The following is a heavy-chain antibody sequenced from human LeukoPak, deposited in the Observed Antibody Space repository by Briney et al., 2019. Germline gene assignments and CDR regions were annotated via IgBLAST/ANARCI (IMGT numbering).Heavy chain of an antibody. V-gene: IGHV3-74*01. CDR1: RFTFSSYW. D-gene: IGHD1-14*01. CDR3: ARSNQADDY. J-gene: IGHJ4*02. CDR2: IYPGGSSI. Sequence: GGSLTLSCAVSRFTFSSYWVHWVRQVPGKGLVGVARIYPGGSSITHAHSGEDRFTISRDNAKNTLYLQMDRLRAEDTGVYYCARSNQADDYWGQGTLVTVSS.